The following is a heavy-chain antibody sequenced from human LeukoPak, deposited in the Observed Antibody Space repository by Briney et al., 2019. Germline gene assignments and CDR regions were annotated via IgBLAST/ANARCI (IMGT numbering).Heavy chain of an antibody. CDR2: IRYDGSDK. CDR1: EFTFNCYG. V-gene: IGHV3-30*02. J-gene: IGHJ4*02. CDR3: AKGAIFGVVMDMGDY. D-gene: IGHD3-3*01. Sequence: PGGSLRLSCAASEFTFNCYGMHWVRQAPGKGLEWVAFIRYDGSDKYYADSVKGRFTISRDNSKNTLYLQMNSLRAEDTAVYYCAKGAIFGVVMDMGDYWGQGTLVTVSS.